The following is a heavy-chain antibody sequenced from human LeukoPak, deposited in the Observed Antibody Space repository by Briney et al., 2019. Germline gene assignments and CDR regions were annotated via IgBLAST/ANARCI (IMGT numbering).Heavy chain of an antibody. CDR1: GFTFGDYA. J-gene: IGHJ4*02. CDR3: TRNPTYNWNLYYFDY. Sequence: GGSLRLSCTASGFTFGDYAMSWFRQAPGKGLEWVGFIRSKAYGGTTEYAASVKGRFTNSRDDSKSIAYLQMNSLKTEDTAVYYCTRNPTYNWNLYYFDYWGQGTLVTVSS. V-gene: IGHV3-49*03. CDR2: IRSKAYGGTT. D-gene: IGHD1-20*01.